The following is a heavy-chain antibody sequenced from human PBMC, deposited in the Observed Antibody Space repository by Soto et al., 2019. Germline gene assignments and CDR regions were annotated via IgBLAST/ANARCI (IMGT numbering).Heavy chain of an antibody. CDR1: GGSISGSY. V-gene: IGHV4-59*01. CDR3: ARASSGHISGCYY. CDR2: VHYSGST. D-gene: IGHD6-25*01. J-gene: IGHJ4*02. Sequence: SETLSLTCTVSGGSISGSYWNWVRQPPGKGLEWIGYVHYSGSTNYNPSLKSRVTISVDTSKNQFSLKLSSVTPADTAVYYCARASSGHISGCYYWGQGTQDTVSS.